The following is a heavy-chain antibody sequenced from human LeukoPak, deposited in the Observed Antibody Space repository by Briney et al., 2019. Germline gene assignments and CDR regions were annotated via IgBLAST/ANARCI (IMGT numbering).Heavy chain of an antibody. V-gene: IGHV3-30*02. CDR1: GVTIRSYG. D-gene: IGHD3-9*01. CDR2: IRSDGSNR. J-gene: IGHJ4*02. Sequence: PGGSLKLSCAASGVTIRSYGVHWVRQAPGKGLEWLAYIRSDGSNRYYADSVKGRFTISRDNSKNTLYLQMNSLRAEDTAVYYCATLAAGCLDYWGQGTLVTVAS. CDR3: ATLAAGCLDY.